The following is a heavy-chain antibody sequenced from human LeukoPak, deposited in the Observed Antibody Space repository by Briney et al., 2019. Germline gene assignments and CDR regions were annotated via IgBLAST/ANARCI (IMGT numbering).Heavy chain of an antibody. Sequence: PSETLSLTCTVSGYSISSTYYWGWIRQPPGKGLEWVGSVFHSGSTNYNPSLKSRVTISVDKSKNQFSLKLSSVTAADTAVYYCATDFEGSSGLFDYWGQGTLVTVSS. CDR3: ATDFEGSSGLFDY. CDR1: GYSISSTYY. J-gene: IGHJ4*02. CDR2: VFHSGST. V-gene: IGHV4-38-2*02. D-gene: IGHD6-19*01.